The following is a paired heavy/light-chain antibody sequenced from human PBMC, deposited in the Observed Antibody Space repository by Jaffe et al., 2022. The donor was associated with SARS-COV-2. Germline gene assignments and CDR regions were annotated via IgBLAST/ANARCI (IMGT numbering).Heavy chain of an antibody. CDR1: GFTFSSYW. CDR2: INSDGRST. J-gene: IGHJ5*02. D-gene: IGHD6-13*01. Sequence: EVQLVESGGGLVQPGGSLRLSCGVSGFTFSSYWMHWVRQGPGKGPVWVSGINSDGRSTYYADSVKGRFTISRDNAKNMLYLQMNSLRAEDTAVYYCVRWYSSSWAYNWFDPWGQGTLVTVSS. V-gene: IGHV3-74*01. CDR3: VRWYSSSWAYNWFDP.
Light chain of an antibody. CDR1: QGISSW. CDR3: QQGNSFPLT. Sequence: DIQMTQSPSSVSASVGDRVTITCRASQGISSWLAWYQQKPGKAPKLLIYAASSLQSGVPSRFSGSGSGTDFTLTISSLQPEDFATYYCQQGNSFPLTFGGGTKVEIK. V-gene: IGKV1-12*01. CDR2: AAS. J-gene: IGKJ4*01.